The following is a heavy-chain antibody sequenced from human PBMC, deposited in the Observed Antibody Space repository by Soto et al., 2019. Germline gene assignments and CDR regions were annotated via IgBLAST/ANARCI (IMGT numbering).Heavy chain of an antibody. CDR1: GFTFSSYG. CDR2: IWYDGSNK. D-gene: IGHD1-26*01. Sequence: GGSLRLSCAASGFTFSSYGMHWVRQAPGKGLEWVAVIWYDGSNKYYADSVKGRFTISRDNSKNTLYLQMNSLRAEDTAVYYCARDGIIPNYYYVMDVWGQGTTVTGSS. J-gene: IGHJ6*02. V-gene: IGHV3-33*01. CDR3: ARDGIIPNYYYVMDV.